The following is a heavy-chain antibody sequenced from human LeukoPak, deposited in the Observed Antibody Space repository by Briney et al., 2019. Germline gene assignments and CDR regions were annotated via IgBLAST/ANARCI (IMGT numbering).Heavy chain of an antibody. V-gene: IGHV4-31*03. CDR3: ARESRYSPCDY. CDR2: IYYSGST. J-gene: IGHJ4*02. CDR1: GGSISSGGYY. Sequence: PSETLSLTCTVSGGSISSGGYYWSWIRQHPGKGLEWIGYIYYSGSTYYNPSLKSRITISVDTSKNQFSLKLSSVTAADTAVYYCARESRYSPCDYWGQGTLVTVSS. D-gene: IGHD1-26*01.